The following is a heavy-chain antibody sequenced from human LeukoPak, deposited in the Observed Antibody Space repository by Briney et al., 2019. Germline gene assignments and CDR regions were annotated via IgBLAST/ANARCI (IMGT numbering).Heavy chain of an antibody. CDR2: IIPILGIA. V-gene: IGHV1-69*02. J-gene: IGHJ3*02. Sequence: SVKVSCKASGGTFSSYTISWVRQAPGQGLEWMGRIIPILGIANYAQKFRGRVTITADKSTSTAYMELSSLRSEDTAVYYCASRITEYCSSTSCYIGAFDIWGQGTMVTVSS. CDR1: GGTFSSYT. CDR3: ASRITEYCSSTSCYIGAFDI. D-gene: IGHD2-2*02.